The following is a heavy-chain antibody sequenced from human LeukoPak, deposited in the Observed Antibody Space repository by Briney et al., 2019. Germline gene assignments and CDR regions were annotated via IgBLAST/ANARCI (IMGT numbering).Heavy chain of an antibody. CDR2: IWYDGSNK. D-gene: IGHD3-22*01. V-gene: IGHV3-33*01. CDR3: ARDHGGGYYLVYFEY. Sequence: SLSLSCAASGCTFSSYGMHWVRQPPGKGLEWVALIWYDGSNKYYADSVKGRFTISRANSKNTLYLQMNSLRAEDTAVYYCARDHGGGYYLVYFEYWGQGTLVTVSS. CDR1: GCTFSSYG. J-gene: IGHJ4*02.